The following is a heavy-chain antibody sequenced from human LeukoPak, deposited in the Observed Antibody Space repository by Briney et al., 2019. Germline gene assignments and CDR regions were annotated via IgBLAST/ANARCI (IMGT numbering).Heavy chain of an antibody. CDR3: ARGGDYGDYVFHY. CDR2: IYHSGST. J-gene: IGHJ4*02. V-gene: IGHV4-34*01. Sequence: SETLSLTCAVYGGSFSGYYWSWMRQPPGQGLESIGEIYHSGSTNYNPSLKSRVTISVDTSKNQFSLKLYSVTAADTAVYYCARGGDYGDYVFHYWGQGTLVTVSS. D-gene: IGHD4-17*01. CDR1: GGSFSGYY.